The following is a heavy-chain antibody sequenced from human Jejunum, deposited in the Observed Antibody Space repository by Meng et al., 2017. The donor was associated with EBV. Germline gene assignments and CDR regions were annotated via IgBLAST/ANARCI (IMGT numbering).Heavy chain of an antibody. Sequence: VQLAESWRGLAKPGVPLTLPCAASGFTFSSYSMNWVRQAPGKGREWVSYISSGSSFIYYADSVKGRFTISRDDAKNSLSLQMNNLGADDTAVYYCVRDSSFNVHWGQGTLVTVSS. D-gene: IGHD3-16*02. CDR3: VRDSSFNVH. CDR2: ISSGSSFI. CDR1: GFTFSSYS. V-gene: IGHV3-21*02. J-gene: IGHJ4*02.